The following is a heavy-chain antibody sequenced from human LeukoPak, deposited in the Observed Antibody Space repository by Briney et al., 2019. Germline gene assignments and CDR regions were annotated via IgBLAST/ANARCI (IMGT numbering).Heavy chain of an antibody. V-gene: IGHV3-23*01. J-gene: IGHJ4*02. Sequence: PGGSLRLSCAASGFTFSSYAMSWVRQAPGKGLEWVSAISGSGGSTYYADSVKGRFTISRDNSKNTLYLQMNSLRAEDTAVYYCAKEGVGGFYYDSSGYYYFDHWGQGTLVTVSS. CDR2: ISGSGGST. CDR1: GFTFSSYA. D-gene: IGHD3-22*01. CDR3: AKEGVGGFYYDSSGYYYFDH.